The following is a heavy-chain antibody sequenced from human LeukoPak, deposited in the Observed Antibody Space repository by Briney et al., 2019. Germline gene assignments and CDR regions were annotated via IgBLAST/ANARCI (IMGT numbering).Heavy chain of an antibody. Sequence: PSETLSLTCTVSGGSISSSSYYWGWIRQPPGKGLEWVSSISSSSSYIYYADSVKGRFTISRDNAKNSLYLQMNSLRAEDTAVYYCARDGEGSRDYFDYWGQGTLVTVSS. CDR2: ISSSSSYI. J-gene: IGHJ4*02. D-gene: IGHD3-10*01. CDR3: ARDGEGSRDYFDY. CDR1: GGSISSSS. V-gene: IGHV3-21*01.